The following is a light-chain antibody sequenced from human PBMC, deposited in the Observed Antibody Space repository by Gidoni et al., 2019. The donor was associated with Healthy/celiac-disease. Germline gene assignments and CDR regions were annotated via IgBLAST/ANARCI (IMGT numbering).Light chain of an antibody. CDR1: QSVLYSSNNKNY. Sequence: QSVLYSSNNKNYLAWYQQKPGQPPKLLIYWASTRESGVPDRFSGSGSGTDFTLTISSLQAEDVAVYYCQQYYSTALTFXGXTKVXIK. CDR3: QQYYSTALT. CDR2: WAS. V-gene: IGKV4-1*01. J-gene: IGKJ4*01.